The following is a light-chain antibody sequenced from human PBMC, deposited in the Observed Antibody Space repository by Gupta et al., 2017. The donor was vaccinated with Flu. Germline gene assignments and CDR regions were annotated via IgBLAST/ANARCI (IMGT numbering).Light chain of an antibody. Sequence: DIQMTQSPSTLSASVGDRVSITCRASQSISSWLAWYQQKPGKAPKVLIYKASSLESEVPSRFSGSGSGTEFTLTISSLQPDDFTTYYCQQDNSYPLNFGGGTKVEIK. CDR3: QQDNSYPLN. CDR2: KAS. V-gene: IGKV1-5*03. CDR1: QSISSW. J-gene: IGKJ4*01.